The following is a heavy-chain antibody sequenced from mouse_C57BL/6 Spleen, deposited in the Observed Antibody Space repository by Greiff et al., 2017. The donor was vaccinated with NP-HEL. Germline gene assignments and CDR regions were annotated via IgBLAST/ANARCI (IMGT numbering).Heavy chain of an antibody. D-gene: IGHD1-1*01. V-gene: IGHV5-4*01. Sequence: EVQLVESGGGLVKPGGSLKLSCAASGFTFSSYAMSWVRQTPEKRLEWVATISDGGSYTYYPDNVKGRFTISRDNAKNNLYLQMSHLKSEDTAMYYCATYYGSPYWGQGTTLTVSS. J-gene: IGHJ2*01. CDR1: GFTFSSYA. CDR2: ISDGGSYT. CDR3: ATYYGSPY.